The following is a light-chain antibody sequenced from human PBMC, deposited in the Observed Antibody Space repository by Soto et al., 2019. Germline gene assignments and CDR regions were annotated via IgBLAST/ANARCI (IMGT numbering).Light chain of an antibody. Sequence: DIQMTQAPSSLSASVGDRLTITCRASQNINTYLNWYQQKPGKAPKLLIYAASSLQTGVPSRFSGRGSGTDFTLTLSGLQPEDFATYYCQQSNNTPRTFGQGTRVEV. CDR1: QNINTY. CDR2: AAS. V-gene: IGKV1-39*01. J-gene: IGKJ1*01. CDR3: QQSNNTPRT.